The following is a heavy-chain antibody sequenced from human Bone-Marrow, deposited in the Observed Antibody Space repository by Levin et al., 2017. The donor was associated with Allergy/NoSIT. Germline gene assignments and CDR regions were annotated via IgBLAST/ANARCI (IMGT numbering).Heavy chain of an antibody. Sequence: LSLTCAASGFTFSDHHMDWVRQAPGKGLEWVGRIRNKANSYTTECAASVKGRFTISRDDSKNSLYLQMNSLKTEDTAVYYCTRSSGCYYNDYWGQGTLVTVSS. CDR2: IRNKANSYTT. D-gene: IGHD3-10*01. J-gene: IGHJ4*02. CDR3: TRSSGCYYNDY. V-gene: IGHV3-72*01. CDR1: GFTFSDHH.